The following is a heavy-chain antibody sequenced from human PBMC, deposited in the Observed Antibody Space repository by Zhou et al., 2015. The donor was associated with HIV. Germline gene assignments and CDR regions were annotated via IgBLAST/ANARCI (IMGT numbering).Heavy chain of an antibody. CDR3: ARVPMYCSSTTCYVGWFDP. D-gene: IGHD2-2*01. J-gene: IGHJ5*02. CDR1: GYTFTNYD. V-gene: IGHV1-8*01. Sequence: QVQLVQSGAEVRKPGASVKVSCKTSGYTFTNYDINWVRQATGQGLEWMGWMNPKSGNTGYARKFQGRVTMTRNTSISTAYMELSSLRSEDTAVYYCARVPMYCSSTTCYVGWFDPWGRGNPWSPSP. CDR2: MNPKSGNT.